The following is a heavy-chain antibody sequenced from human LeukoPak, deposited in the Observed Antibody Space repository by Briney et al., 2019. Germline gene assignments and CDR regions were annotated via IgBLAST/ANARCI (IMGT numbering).Heavy chain of an antibody. CDR3: ARDSEYYYGSGRLDY. CDR1: GGTFSSYA. CDR2: IIPILGIA. D-gene: IGHD3-10*01. J-gene: IGHJ4*02. V-gene: IGHV1-69*04. Sequence: SVKVSCKASGGTFSSYAISWVRQAPGQGLEWMGRIIPILGIANYAQKFQGRVTITADKSTSTAYMELSSLRSEDTAVYYCARDSEYYYGSGRLDYWGQGTLVTVSS.